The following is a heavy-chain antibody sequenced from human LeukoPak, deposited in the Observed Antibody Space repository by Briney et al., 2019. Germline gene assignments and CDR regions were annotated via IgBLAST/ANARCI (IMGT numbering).Heavy chain of an antibody. Sequence: GASVKVSCKASGYTFTSYYMHWVRQAPGQGLEWMGIINPSGGSTSYAQKFQGRVTMTRDTSTSTAYMELSRLRSDDTAVYYCARVPSLYGDYRLDYWGQGALVTVSS. D-gene: IGHD4-17*01. CDR3: ARVPSLYGDYRLDY. V-gene: IGHV1-46*01. J-gene: IGHJ4*02. CDR1: GYTFTSYY. CDR2: INPSGGST.